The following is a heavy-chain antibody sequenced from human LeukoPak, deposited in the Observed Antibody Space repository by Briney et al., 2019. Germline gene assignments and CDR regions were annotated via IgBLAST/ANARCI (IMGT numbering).Heavy chain of an antibody. V-gene: IGHV1-24*01. CDR3: ATLNTYSYYMDV. Sequence: ASVKVSCKVSGYTLTELSMHWVRQAPGKGLEWMGGFDPEDGETIYAQKFQGRVTMTEDTSTDTAYMELSSLRSEDTAVYYCATLNTYSYYMDVWGKGTTVTVSS. CDR1: GYTLTELS. CDR2: FDPEDGET. J-gene: IGHJ6*03.